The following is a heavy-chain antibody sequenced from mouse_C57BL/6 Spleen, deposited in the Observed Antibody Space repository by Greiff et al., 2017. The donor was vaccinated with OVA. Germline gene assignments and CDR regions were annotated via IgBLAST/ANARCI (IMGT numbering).Heavy chain of an antibody. CDR2: ISYDGSN. CDR3: ARGWLLQYYFDY. V-gene: IGHV3-6*01. Sequence: DVQLQESGPGLVKPSQSLSLTCSVTGYSITSGYYWNWIRQFPGNKLEWMGYISYDGSNNYNPSLKNRISITRDTSKNQFFLKLNSVTTEDTATYYCARGWLLQYYFDYWGQGTTLTVSS. J-gene: IGHJ2*01. D-gene: IGHD2-3*01. CDR1: GYSITSGYY.